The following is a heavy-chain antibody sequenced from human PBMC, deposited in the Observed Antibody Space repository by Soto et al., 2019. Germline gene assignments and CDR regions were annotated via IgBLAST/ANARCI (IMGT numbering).Heavy chain of an antibody. D-gene: IGHD5-12*01. V-gene: IGHV4-34*10. CDR3: STYSYDDHISGYHDF. CDR1: GFTFSSYSM. J-gene: IGHJ4*02. Sequence: VSLRLSCEASGFTFSSYSMNWVRQPPGKGLEWVASIHHTGATYYNPSLRARISMSVDTSNNRFSLSLTSMTAADTASYFCSTYSYDDHISGYHDFWGQGALVTVSS. CDR2: IHHTGAT.